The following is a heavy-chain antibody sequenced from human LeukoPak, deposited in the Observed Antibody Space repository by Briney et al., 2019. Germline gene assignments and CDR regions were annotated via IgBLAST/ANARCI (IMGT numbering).Heavy chain of an antibody. V-gene: IGHV3-23*01. CDR3: AKLYYDFWSGLLPLDY. CDR1: GFTFSSYA. CDR2: ISGSGGST. J-gene: IGHJ4*02. D-gene: IGHD3-3*01. Sequence: GGSLRLSCAASGFTFSSYAVSWVRQAPGKGLEWVSAISGSGGSTYYADSVKGRFTISRDNSKNTLYLQMNSLRAEDTAVYYCAKLYYDFWSGLLPLDYWGQGTLVTVSS.